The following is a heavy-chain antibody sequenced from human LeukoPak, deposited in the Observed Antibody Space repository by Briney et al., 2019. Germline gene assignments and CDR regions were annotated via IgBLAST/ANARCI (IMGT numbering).Heavy chain of an antibody. Sequence: GGSLRLSCAASGFTFSNYWMTWVRQAPGKGMEWVANIDQDGSEKFYVDSVKGRFTISRDNAKDSLYLQMNSLRAEDTALYYCARDQGAAGDYWGQGTLVTVSS. CDR1: GFTFSNYW. J-gene: IGHJ4*02. D-gene: IGHD6-13*01. V-gene: IGHV3-7*01. CDR2: IDQDGSEK. CDR3: ARDQGAAGDY.